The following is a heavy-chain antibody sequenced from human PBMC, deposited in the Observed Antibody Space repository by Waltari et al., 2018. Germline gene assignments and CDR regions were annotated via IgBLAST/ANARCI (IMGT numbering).Heavy chain of an antibody. J-gene: IGHJ6*02. Sequence: VHLQESGPGLVRPAGTLSLTCTVPGGPIRNCSWNWIRQPPGKGLEWIGSIYYTGSINYSPSLKSRLTLTVDMSANQFSLSLTSVTAADTAMYYCTRGGWKTTDYGMDVWGQGTTVVVSS. V-gene: IGHV4-59*01. CDR2: IYYTGSI. D-gene: IGHD1-1*01. CDR1: GGPIRNCS. CDR3: TRGGWKTTDYGMDV.